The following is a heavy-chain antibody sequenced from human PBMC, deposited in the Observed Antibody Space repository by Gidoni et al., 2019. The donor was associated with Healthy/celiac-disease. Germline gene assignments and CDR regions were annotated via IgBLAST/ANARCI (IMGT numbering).Heavy chain of an antibody. V-gene: IGHV4-39*01. D-gene: IGHD3-3*01. J-gene: IGHJ4*02. CDR2: IYYSGST. Sequence: QLQLQESGPGLVKPSETLSLTCTVSGGSISSSSYYWGWIRQPPGKGLEWIGSIYYSGSTYYNPSLKSRVTISVDTSKNQFSLKLSSVTAADTAVYYCARHYYDFWSGYYTGVFDYWGQGTLVTVSS. CDR3: ARHYYDFWSGYYTGVFDY. CDR1: GGSISSSSYY.